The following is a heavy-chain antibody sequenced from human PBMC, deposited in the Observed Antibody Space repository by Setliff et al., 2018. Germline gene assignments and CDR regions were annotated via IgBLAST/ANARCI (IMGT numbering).Heavy chain of an antibody. CDR2: ISYDGINK. CDR3: ARDGVPPLNYNFWSGNFEF. Sequence: GGSLRLSCAASGFNFARFAMHWVRQAPGKGLEWVAVISYDGINKYYADSVKGRFTISRDNSKNTLYLQMNSLRVEDTAVYYCARDGVPPLNYNFWSGNFEFWGQGTLVTVSS. CDR1: GFNFARFA. J-gene: IGHJ4*02. V-gene: IGHV3-30*01. D-gene: IGHD3-3*01.